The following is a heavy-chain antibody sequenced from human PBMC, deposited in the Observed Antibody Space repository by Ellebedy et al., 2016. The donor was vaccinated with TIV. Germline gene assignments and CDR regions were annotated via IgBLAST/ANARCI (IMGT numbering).Heavy chain of an antibody. V-gene: IGHV1-2*02. D-gene: IGHD3-9*01. J-gene: IGHJ1*01. CDR1: GYTFTGYY. CDR3: ARGGPQYYGILTGPKY. CDR2: INPNGGDT. Sequence: ASVKVSRXASGYTFTGYYMHWVRQAPGQGLQWMGWINPNGGDTNYAQNFQGRVTMTRDTSISTAYMELSRLRSDDTAVYYCARGGPQYYGILTGPKYWGQGTLVTVSS.